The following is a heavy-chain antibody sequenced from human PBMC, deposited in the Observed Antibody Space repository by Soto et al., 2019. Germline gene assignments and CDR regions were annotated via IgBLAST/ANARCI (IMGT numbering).Heavy chain of an antibody. D-gene: IGHD3-22*01. J-gene: IGHJ4*02. CDR2: ISAHNGHT. CDR1: GYTFSTYG. CDR3: ARVAYYYDSRGYSTPRGYFDY. Sequence: WASVKVSCKASGYTFSTYGISWVRQAPEQGLEWMGWISAHNGHTNYVQKFQDRVTMTTDTSTSTAYMELRSLRSDDTAVYYCARVAYYYDSRGYSTPRGYFDYWGQGTPVTVSS. V-gene: IGHV1-18*01.